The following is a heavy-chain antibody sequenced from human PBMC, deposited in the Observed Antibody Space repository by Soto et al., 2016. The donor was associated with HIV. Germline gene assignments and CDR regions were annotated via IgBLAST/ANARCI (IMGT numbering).Heavy chain of an antibody. J-gene: IGHJ6*03. CDR3: AKRGLLMSGYYYYYMDV. CDR1: GFTFSSYA. CDR2: ISGSGGST. D-gene: IGHD3-10*01. Sequence: EVQLLESGGGLVQPGGSLRLSCAASGFTFSSYAMSWVRQAPGKGLEWVSAISGSGGSTYYADSVKGRFTISRDNSKNTLYLQMNSLRAEDTAVYYCAKRGLLMSGYYYYYMDVWGKGTTVTVSS. V-gene: IGHV3-23*01.